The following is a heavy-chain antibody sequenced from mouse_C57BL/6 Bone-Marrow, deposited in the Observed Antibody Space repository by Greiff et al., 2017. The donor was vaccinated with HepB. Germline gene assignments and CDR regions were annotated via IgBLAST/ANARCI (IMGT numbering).Heavy chain of an antibody. D-gene: IGHD1-1*01. CDR2: INYDGSST. V-gene: IGHV5-16*01. CDR3: ARGTYYYGREGFDY. Sequence: EVKLVESEGGLVQPGGSMKLSCTPSGFTFSDYYMAWARRIPEKGLEWVANINYDGSSTYYLDSLKSRFIISRDNAKNILYLQMSSLKSEDTATYYCARGTYYYGREGFDYWGQGTTLTVSS. J-gene: IGHJ2*01. CDR1: GFTFSDYY.